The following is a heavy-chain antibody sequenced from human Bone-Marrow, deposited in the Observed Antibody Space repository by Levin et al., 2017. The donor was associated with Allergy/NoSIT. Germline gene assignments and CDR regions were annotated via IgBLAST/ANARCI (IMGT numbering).Heavy chain of an antibody. Sequence: GGSLRLSCAASGITFADYGVHWVRQVPGKGLEWVALISYDGTKEYYADFVKGRFTISRDNSKDTVYLQLNGLRGEDTAMYFCAKDGAPVDYSHYFEYWGQGTLVTVSS. CDR2: ISYDGTKE. CDR3: AKDGAPVDYSHYFEY. J-gene: IGHJ4*02. V-gene: IGHV3-30*18. D-gene: IGHD4-11*01. CDR1: GITFADYG.